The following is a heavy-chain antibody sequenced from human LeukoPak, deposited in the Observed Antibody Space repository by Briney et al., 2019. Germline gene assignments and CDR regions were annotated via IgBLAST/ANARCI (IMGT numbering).Heavy chain of an antibody. Sequence: GESLKISCAASGFTFSSYSMNWVRQAPGKGLEWVSSISSSSSYIYYADSVKGRFTISRDNAKNSLYLQMNSLRAEDTAVYYCARAPRATPGPYDSSGPPDYWGQGTLVTVSS. CDR3: ARAPRATPGPYDSSGPPDY. V-gene: IGHV3-21*01. D-gene: IGHD3-22*01. CDR1: GFTFSSYS. CDR2: ISSSSSYI. J-gene: IGHJ4*02.